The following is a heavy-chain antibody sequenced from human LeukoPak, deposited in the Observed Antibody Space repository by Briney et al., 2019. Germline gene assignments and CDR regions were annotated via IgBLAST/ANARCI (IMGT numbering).Heavy chain of an antibody. CDR2: ISGSRGHT. CDR1: GLTVSSYD. D-gene: IGHD3-3*01. Sequence: GGSLRLSCAASGLTVSSYDMSWVRQAPGKGLEWVSAISGSRGHTYYADSVKGRFTISRDNSKNTLYLQMNSLRAEDTAVYYCAKVGFAEMEWLLYSDHWGQGTLVTVSS. J-gene: IGHJ4*02. V-gene: IGHV3-23*01. CDR3: AKVGFAEMEWLLYSDH.